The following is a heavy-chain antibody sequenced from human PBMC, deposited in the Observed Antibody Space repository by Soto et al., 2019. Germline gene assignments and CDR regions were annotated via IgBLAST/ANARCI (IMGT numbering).Heavy chain of an antibody. CDR3: AKYSGYDYYYYGMDV. V-gene: IGHV3-23*01. D-gene: IGHD5-12*01. CDR1: GFTFSSYA. J-gene: IGHJ6*02. CDR2: ISGSGGST. Sequence: GGSLRLSCAASGFTFSSYAMSWVRQAPGKGLEWVSAISGSGGSTYYADSVKGRFTISRDNSKNTRYLQMNSLRAEDTAVYYCAKYSGYDYYYYGMDVWGQGTTVTVSS.